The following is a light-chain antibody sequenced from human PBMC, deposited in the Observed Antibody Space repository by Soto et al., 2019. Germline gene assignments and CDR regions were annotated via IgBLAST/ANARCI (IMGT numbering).Light chain of an antibody. CDR1: QGVSSW. CDR2: AVS. J-gene: IGKJ4*01. V-gene: IGKV1-12*01. Sequence: DIPLTQSPSSVSASVRDRVTITCRASQGVSSWLAWYQQKPGKAPKLLIYAVSSLQSGVPARFSGSGSGTDFTLTISSLQPDDFATYYCQQANGFPVTFGGGTRVEIK. CDR3: QQANGFPVT.